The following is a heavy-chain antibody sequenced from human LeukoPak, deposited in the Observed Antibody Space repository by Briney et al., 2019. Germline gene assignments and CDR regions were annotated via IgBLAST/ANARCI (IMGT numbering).Heavy chain of an antibody. D-gene: IGHD3-22*01. Sequence: GGSLRLSCAASGFTFSNYAMNWVRQAPGKGLEWVSSISSSSSYIYYADSVKGRFTISRDNAKNSLYLQMNSLRAEDTAVYYCARDNPAYYYYDSSGYPVFDYWGQGTLVTVSS. CDR3: ARDNPAYYYYDSSGYPVFDY. CDR1: GFTFSNYA. CDR2: ISSSSSYI. J-gene: IGHJ4*02. V-gene: IGHV3-21*01.